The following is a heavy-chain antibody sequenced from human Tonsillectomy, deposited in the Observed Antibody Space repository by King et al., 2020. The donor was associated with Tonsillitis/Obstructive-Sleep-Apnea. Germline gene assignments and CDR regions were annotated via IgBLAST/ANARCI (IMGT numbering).Heavy chain of an antibody. CDR2: IYSSGSI. V-gene: IGHV4-59*01. D-gene: IGHD3-3*01. J-gene: IGHJ3*02. Sequence: QLQLQESGPGLVKSSETLSLTCTVSGGSISSYYWSWIRQPPGKGLAWIGYIYSSGSINYNPSLKSRVTLSVDTSKNQFSLKLSSVTAADTAVYYCARGTTYYDFWSGSVAFDIWGQGTMVTVSS. CDR3: ARGTTYYDFWSGSVAFDI. CDR1: GGSISSYY.